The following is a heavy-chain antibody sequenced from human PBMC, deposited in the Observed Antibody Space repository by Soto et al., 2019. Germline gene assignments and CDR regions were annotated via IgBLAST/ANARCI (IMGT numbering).Heavy chain of an antibody. CDR2: IRNDIYDETT. V-gene: IGHV3-49*04. CDR1: GFTFGVYA. J-gene: IGHJ4*02. CDR3: TRGRDGYNPYYFLY. Sequence: PGGSLRLSCTASGFTFGVYAINWVRQVPGKGLEWLGFIRNDIYDETTEYAASVKGRIIISRDDSKSMAYLQMDSLKTEDTGVYYCTRGRDGYNPYYFLYWGQGALVTVSS. D-gene: IGHD5-12*01.